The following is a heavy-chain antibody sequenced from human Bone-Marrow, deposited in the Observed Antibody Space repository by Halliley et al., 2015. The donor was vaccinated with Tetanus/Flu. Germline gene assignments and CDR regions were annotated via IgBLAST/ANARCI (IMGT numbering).Heavy chain of an antibody. Sequence: KGLEWVAVISSDGNNKYQTDSVKGRLTISRDNPKNTLYLQMNSLRPEDTAVYYCVRESSNFFASWGQGTLVIVSS. D-gene: IGHD2-21*01. J-gene: IGHJ4*02. CDR2: ISSDGNNK. V-gene: IGHV3-30-3*01. CDR3: VRESSNFFAS.